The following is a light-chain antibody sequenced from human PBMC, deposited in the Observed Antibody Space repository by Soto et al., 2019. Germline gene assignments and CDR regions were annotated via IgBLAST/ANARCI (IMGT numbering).Light chain of an antibody. CDR3: QQYGSSPLT. CDR2: DAS. J-gene: IGKJ4*01. Sequence: EIVLTQSPATLSLSPGERATPSCRASQSVSNYLAWYQQKPGQAPRLLIYDASNRATGIPDRFSGSGSGTDFTLTISRLEPEDFAVYYCQQYGSSPLTFGGGTKVDI. V-gene: IGKV3-20*01. CDR1: QSVSNY.